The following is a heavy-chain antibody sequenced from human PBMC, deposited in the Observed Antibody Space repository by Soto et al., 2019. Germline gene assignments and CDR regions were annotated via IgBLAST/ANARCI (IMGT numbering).Heavy chain of an antibody. CDR3: ARLIGNSWLDS. V-gene: IGHV6-1*01. CDR1: GYSVSTNSAT. Sequence: PSQTLSLTCAISGYSVSTNSATWDWFRQSPSRSLEWLGRTYYRSKWYNDYAVSVKGRITINPDTSNNQLSLQLNSVTPDDTAVYYCARLIGNSWLDSWGQGTLVTVS. J-gene: IGHJ5*01. D-gene: IGHD2-8*01. CDR2: TYYRSKWYN.